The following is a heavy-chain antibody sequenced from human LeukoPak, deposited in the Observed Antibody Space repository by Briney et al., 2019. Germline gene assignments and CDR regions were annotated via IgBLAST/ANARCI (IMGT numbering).Heavy chain of an antibody. D-gene: IGHD3-22*01. CDR2: INPSGGST. CDR3: ARVGRYYDSSGYYSWSFDY. CDR1: GYTFTSYY. Sequence: ASVKVSCKASGYTFTSYYMHWVRQAPGQGLEWMGIINPSGGSTSYAQKFQGRVTMTRDTSTSTVYMELSSLRSEDTAVYYCARVGRYYDSSGYYSWSFDYWGQGTLVTVSP. V-gene: IGHV1-46*01. J-gene: IGHJ4*02.